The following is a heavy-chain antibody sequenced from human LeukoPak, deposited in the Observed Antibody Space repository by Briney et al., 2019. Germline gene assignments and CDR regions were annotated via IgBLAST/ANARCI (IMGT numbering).Heavy chain of an antibody. D-gene: IGHD2-15*01. V-gene: IGHV4-34*01. CDR1: GGSFSGYY. J-gene: IGHJ5*02. CDR2: INHSGST. CDR3: ARYHYCSGGSCYSRWFDP. Sequence: ETLSLTCAVYGGSFSGYYWSWIRQPPGKGLEWIGEINHSGSTNYNPSLKSRVTISVDTSKNQFSLKLSSVTAADTAVYYCARYHYCSGGSCYSRWFDPRGQGTLVTDSS.